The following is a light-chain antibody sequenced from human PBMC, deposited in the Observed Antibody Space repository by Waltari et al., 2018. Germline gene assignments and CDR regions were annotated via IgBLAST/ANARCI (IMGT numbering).Light chain of an antibody. Sequence: QSALTQPASVSGSPGQSITISCTVTSRDVGSYNLVSWYQQHPGKAPRVMIYEVNKRPSGVSNRFSGSKSGNTASLTIAGLQAADEADYYCCSYGGTSTSSVVFGGGTKLTVL. V-gene: IGLV2-23*02. CDR3: CSYGGTSTSSVV. CDR1: SRDVGSYNL. J-gene: IGLJ2*01. CDR2: EVN.